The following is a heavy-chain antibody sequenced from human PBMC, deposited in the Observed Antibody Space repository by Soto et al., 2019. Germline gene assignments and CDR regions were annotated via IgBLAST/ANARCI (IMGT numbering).Heavy chain of an antibody. Sequence: SETLSLTCAVSGGSISSGGYSWSWIRQPPGKGLEWIGYIYHSGSTYYNPSLKSRVTISVDRSKNQFSLKLSSVTAADKAVYYCVRGGGDDAFDHWGQGVQVTVS. J-gene: IGHJ4*02. CDR2: IYHSGST. CDR1: GGSISSGGYS. D-gene: IGHD2-21*02. V-gene: IGHV4-30-2*01. CDR3: VRGGGDDAFDH.